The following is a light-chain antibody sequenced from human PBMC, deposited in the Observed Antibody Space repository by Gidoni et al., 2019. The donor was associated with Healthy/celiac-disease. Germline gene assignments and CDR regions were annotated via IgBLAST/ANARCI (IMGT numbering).Light chain of an antibody. CDR2: AAS. CDR3: QQSYSTPPT. CDR1: QSISSY. Sequence: IQMTQSPSSLSASVGDRVTIPCRASQSISSYLNWYQQKPGRAPKLLIYAASSVQSGVPSRISGSGSGTDFTITISSLQQEDFANYYCQQSYSTPPTFGGGTKVEIK. J-gene: IGKJ4*01. V-gene: IGKV1-39*01.